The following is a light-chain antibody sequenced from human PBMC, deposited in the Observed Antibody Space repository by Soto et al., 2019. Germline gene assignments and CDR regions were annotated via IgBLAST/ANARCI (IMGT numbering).Light chain of an antibody. CDR1: QSVSNNY. Sequence: EIVLTQSPGTLSLSPGERATLSCRASQSVSNNYLAWYQQKPGQAPRLLIYGASSRATGISDRFSGSGSGTDFTLTISRLEPEDCAVYYCQQYDRSPRTFGQGTKVEIK. V-gene: IGKV3-20*01. CDR3: QQYDRSPRT. J-gene: IGKJ1*01. CDR2: GAS.